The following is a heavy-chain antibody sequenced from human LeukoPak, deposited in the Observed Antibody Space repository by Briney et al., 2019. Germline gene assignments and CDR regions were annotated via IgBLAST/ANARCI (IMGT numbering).Heavy chain of an antibody. D-gene: IGHD3-22*01. CDR2: ISGTGGST. Sequence: GASLRLSCAASGFTFSNYAMSWVRQAPGKGLEWVSAISGTGGSTCYADSVKGRFTISRDNSKNTLYLQMNSLRAEDTAVYYCAKMLDGYYYAYFDYWGQGTLVTVSS. CDR3: AKMLDGYYYAYFDY. V-gene: IGHV3-23*01. CDR1: GFTFSNYA. J-gene: IGHJ4*02.